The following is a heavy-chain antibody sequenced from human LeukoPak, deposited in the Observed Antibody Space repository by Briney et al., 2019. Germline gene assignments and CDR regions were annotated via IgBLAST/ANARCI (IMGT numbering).Heavy chain of an antibody. CDR2: ISGSGGST. Sequence: GGSLRLSCAASGFTFSSYAMNWVRQAPGKGPEWVSAISGSGGSTYYADSVKGRFTISRDNSKNTLYLQMNSLRAEDTAVYFCAMRMFASGNAFDVWGQGTMVTVSS. D-gene: IGHD2-21*01. CDR3: AMRMFASGNAFDV. V-gene: IGHV3-23*01. CDR1: GFTFSSYA. J-gene: IGHJ3*01.